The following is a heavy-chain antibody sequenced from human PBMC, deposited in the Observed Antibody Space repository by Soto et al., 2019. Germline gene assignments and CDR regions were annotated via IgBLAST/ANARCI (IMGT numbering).Heavy chain of an antibody. J-gene: IGHJ3*02. CDR1: GFTFSNYA. Sequence: VQLLESGGGLVQPGGSLRLSCEGSGFTFSNYAMSWVRQAPGEGPEWVSTIGGGDDIFYADSVKGRFTISRDDSKSTMYLQMDNLRVADTAIYFCAKDSVSYNRIYDAFDIWGQGTVVTVS. V-gene: IGHV3-23*01. D-gene: IGHD1-26*01. CDR3: AKDSVSYNRIYDAFDI. CDR2: IGGGDDI.